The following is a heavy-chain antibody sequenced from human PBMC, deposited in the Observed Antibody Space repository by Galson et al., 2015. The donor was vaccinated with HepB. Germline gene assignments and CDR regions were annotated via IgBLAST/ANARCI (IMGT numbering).Heavy chain of an antibody. Sequence: SLRLSCAVSGFSFSTYGMHWVRQAPGKGLEWVAVIWYDGSNKYYADPVKGRSTISRDNSKNTLYLQIDCPRTEDTAVYYCARGGDGDLKYFDFWGQGTLITVSS. CDR2: IWYDGSNK. CDR1: GFSFSTYG. V-gene: IGHV3-33*01. CDR3: ARGGDGDLKYFDF. D-gene: IGHD4-17*01. J-gene: IGHJ4*02.